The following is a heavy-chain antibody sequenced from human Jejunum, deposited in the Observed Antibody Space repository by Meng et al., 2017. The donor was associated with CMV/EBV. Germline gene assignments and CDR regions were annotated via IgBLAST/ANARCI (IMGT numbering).Heavy chain of an antibody. CDR2: ISYDGKVK. D-gene: IGHD3-22*01. CDR3: ARDPLRGYGDYFDY. J-gene: IGHJ4*02. CDR1: GFTFSNYP. Sequence: GFTFSNYPMNWVRQAPGEGLEWVAVISYDGKVKLYADSVKGRFTISRDDSKNTLYLQMNSLRSDDTAMYYCARDPLRGYGDYFDYWGQGTRVTVSS. V-gene: IGHV3-30*04.